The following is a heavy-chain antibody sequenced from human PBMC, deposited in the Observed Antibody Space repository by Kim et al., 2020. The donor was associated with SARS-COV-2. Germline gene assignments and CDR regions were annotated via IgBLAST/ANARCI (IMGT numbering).Heavy chain of an antibody. CDR3: ARGRYSSGWSVDY. CDR2: INHSGST. D-gene: IGHD6-19*01. J-gene: IGHJ4*02. CDR1: GGSFSGYY. V-gene: IGHV4-34*01. Sequence: SETLSLTCAVYGGSFSGYYWSWIRQPPGKGLEWIGEINHSGSTNYNPSLKSRVTISVDTSKNQFSLKLSSVTAADTAVYYCARGRYSSGWSVDYWGQGTLVTVSS.